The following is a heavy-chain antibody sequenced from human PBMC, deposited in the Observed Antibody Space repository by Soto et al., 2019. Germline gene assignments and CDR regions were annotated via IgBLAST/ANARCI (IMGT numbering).Heavy chain of an antibody. J-gene: IGHJ4*02. CDR1: GFTLSTST. D-gene: IGHD2-21*02. CDR3: AKVQEFCGYNCYTVDS. V-gene: IGHV3-23*01. CDR2: ISSGGGHT. Sequence: EVQLLESGGGLAQPGGSLRLSCAASGFTLSTSTMSWVRQVPGKGLEWAAGISSGGGHTNYADSVKGRFTISRDNFKDTLYLQMNSLRAEDTALYDCAKVQEFCGYNCYTVDSWGQGALVTVSS.